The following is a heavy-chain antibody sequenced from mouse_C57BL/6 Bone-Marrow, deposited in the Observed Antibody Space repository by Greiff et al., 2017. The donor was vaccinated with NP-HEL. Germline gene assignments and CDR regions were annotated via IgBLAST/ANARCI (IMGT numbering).Heavy chain of an antibody. V-gene: IGHV1-54*01. CDR3: ARSWDVYYGGV. Sequence: LQQSGAELVRPGTSVKVSCKASGYAFTNYLIEWVKQRPGQGLEWIGVINPGSGGTYYNEKFKGKTTMTADKSSSTAYMQLSSLTSEDSAVYFCARSWDVYYGGVWGKGTTLTVSS. CDR2: INPGSGGT. CDR1: GYAFTNYL. D-gene: IGHD2-3*01. J-gene: IGHJ2*01.